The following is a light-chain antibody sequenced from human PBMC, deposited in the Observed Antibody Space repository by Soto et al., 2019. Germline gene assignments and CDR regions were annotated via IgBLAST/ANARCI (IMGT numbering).Light chain of an antibody. CDR3: QQRSNWLPST. Sequence: EIVLTQSPATLSLSPGERATLSCRASQSVSSYLAWYQQKPGQAPRLLIYDASNRATGIPARFSGSGSGTDFTLTISSLEPEDFAVYYCQQRSNWLPSTFGQETKV. J-gene: IGKJ1*01. CDR2: DAS. CDR1: QSVSSY. V-gene: IGKV3-11*01.